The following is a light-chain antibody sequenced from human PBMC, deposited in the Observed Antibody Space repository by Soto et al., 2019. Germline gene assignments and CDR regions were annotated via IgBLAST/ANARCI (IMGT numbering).Light chain of an antibody. J-gene: IGKJ2*01. V-gene: IGKV3-11*01. CDR3: QQRSSWPRMYT. CDR2: DVS. Sequence: SVLTQSPATLSLSPGERATLSCRANQSDGNYIAWYQQKPGQPPRLLIYDVSNRATGVPARFSGSGSGTVFTLTISSLEPEDFGVYHCQQRSSWPRMYTFGQGTKLEI. CDR1: QSDGNY.